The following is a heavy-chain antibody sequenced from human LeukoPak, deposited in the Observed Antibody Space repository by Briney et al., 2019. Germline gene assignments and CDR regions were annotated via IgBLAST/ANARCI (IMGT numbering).Heavy chain of an antibody. CDR2: INPHSGGT. CDR1: GYTFTGYY. CDR3: ARKTAVDEGYFDWLLYSVRYGMDV. V-gene: IGHV1-2*02. D-gene: IGHD3-9*01. Sequence: ASVKVSCKASGYTFTGYYMHWVRQAPGQGLEWMGWINPHSGGTNYAQKFHGRVTMTRDTSISTAYMELSRLRSDDTAVYYCARKTAVDEGYFDWLLYSVRYGMDVWGQGTTVTVSS. J-gene: IGHJ6*02.